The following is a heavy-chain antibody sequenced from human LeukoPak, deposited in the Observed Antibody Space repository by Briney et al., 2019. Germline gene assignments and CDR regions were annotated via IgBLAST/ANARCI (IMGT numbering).Heavy chain of an antibody. J-gene: IGHJ4*02. CDR2: IRTKAKSYAT. CDR3: TKRGNCSSTSCYDH. V-gene: IGHV3-73*01. D-gene: IGHD2-2*01. Sequence: QSGGSLRLSCAASGFTFSGSAMHWVRQASGKGLEWVGRIRTKAKSYATAYAASVKGRFTISRDDAKNTAYLQMNSLKTEDTAMYYCTKRGNCSSTSCYDHWGQGTLVTVSS. CDR1: GFTFSGSA.